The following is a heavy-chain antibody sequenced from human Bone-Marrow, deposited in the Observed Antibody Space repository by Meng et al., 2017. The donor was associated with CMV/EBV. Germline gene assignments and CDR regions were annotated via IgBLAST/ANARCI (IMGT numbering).Heavy chain of an antibody. Sequence: GGSLRLSCAASGFTVSSNYMSWVRQAPGKGLEWVSVIYSGGSTYYADSMKGRFTISRDNSKNTLYLQMNSLRAEDTAVYYCASPRIRSRTYGDDAFDIWGQGTMVTVSS. CDR1: GFTVSSNY. CDR3: ASPRIRSRTYGDDAFDI. D-gene: IGHD2-8*01. CDR2: IYSGGST. J-gene: IGHJ3*02. V-gene: IGHV3-53*01.